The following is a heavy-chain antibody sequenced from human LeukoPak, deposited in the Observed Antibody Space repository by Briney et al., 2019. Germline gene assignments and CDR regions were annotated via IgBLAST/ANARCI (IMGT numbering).Heavy chain of an antibody. J-gene: IGHJ3*02. D-gene: IGHD1-7*01. V-gene: IGHV1-18*04. CDR2: ISTSNGDT. CDR3: ARSLLELHAFDI. CDR1: GYTFTGYY. Sequence: GASVKVSCKASGYTFTGYYMHWVRQASGQGLEWMGWISTSNGDTKYAQKLQGRVTMTTDTSTSTAYMELRNLRSDDTAVYYCARSLLELHAFDIWGQGTMVTVSS.